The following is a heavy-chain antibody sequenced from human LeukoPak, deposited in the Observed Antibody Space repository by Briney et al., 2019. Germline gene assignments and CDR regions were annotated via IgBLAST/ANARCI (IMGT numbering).Heavy chain of an antibody. V-gene: IGHV5-51*01. CDR1: GTAFTSYW. CDR3: ARPEALDDFDN. CDR2: IYHGDSDI. Sequence: GESLKISCKCVGTAFTSYWNAWVRPMPGKGLEWGGVIYHGDSDISYTPSFKGQVTISADTAITTAYLQCTTLNASDTAMYYCARPEALDDFDNWGQGTIVTVSS. J-gene: IGHJ3*02.